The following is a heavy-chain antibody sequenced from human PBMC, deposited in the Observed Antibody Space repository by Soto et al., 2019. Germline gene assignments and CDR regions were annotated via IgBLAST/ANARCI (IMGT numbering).Heavy chain of an antibody. V-gene: IGHV3-7*01. D-gene: IGHD3-3*01. CDR2: INQDGSEK. CDR1: GFTFSSFW. Sequence: GSLRLSCAASGFTFSSFWITWVRQAPGKGLEWVANINQDGSEKHYVDSVKGRFTLSRDNAENSVYLQMNSLRADDTAVYYCARDFGVQELDYWGQGTLVTVSS. J-gene: IGHJ4*02. CDR3: ARDFGVQELDY.